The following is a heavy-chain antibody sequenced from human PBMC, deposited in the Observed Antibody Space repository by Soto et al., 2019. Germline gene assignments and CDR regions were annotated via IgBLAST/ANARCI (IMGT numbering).Heavy chain of an antibody. CDR2: INHSGST. J-gene: IGHJ5*02. D-gene: IGHD2-2*01. CDR3: ARDTSFYCSSTSCYGGWFDP. CDR1: GGSFSGYY. Sequence: QVQLQQWGAGLLKPSETLSLTCAVYGGSFSGYYWSWIRQPPGKGLEWIGEINHSGSTNYNPSLKSRVTISVDTSKNQFSLKLSSVTAADTAVYYCARDTSFYCSSTSCYGGWFDPWGQGTLVTVSS. V-gene: IGHV4-34*01.